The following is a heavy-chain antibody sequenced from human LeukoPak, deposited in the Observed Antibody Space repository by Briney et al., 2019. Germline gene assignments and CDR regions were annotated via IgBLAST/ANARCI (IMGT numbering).Heavy chain of an antibody. J-gene: IGHJ4*02. Sequence: GGSLKISCKGSGYSFTSYWIGWVRQMPGKGLEWMGIIYPGDSDTRYSPSFQGQVTISADKSISTAYLQWSSLKASDTAMYYCARGFNHYGSGSHLDYWGQGTLVTVSS. CDR2: IYPGDSDT. V-gene: IGHV5-51*01. D-gene: IGHD3-10*01. CDR3: ARGFNHYGSGSHLDY. CDR1: GYSFTSYW.